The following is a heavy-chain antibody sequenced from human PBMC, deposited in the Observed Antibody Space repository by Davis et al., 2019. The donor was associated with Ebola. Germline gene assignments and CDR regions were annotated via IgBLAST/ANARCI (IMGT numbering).Heavy chain of an antibody. V-gene: IGHV1-18*01. CDR3: ARDFWSGYYTGWFDP. CDR2: ISAYNGNT. Sequence: ASVKVSCKASGYTFTSYGISWVRQAPGQGLEWMGWISAYNGNTNYAQKLQGRVTMTTDTSTSTAYMELSRLRSDDTAVYYCARDFWSGYYTGWFDPWGQGTLVTVSS. D-gene: IGHD3-3*01. J-gene: IGHJ5*02. CDR1: GYTFTSYG.